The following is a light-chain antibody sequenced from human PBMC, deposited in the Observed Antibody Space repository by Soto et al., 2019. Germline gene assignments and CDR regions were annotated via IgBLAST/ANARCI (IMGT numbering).Light chain of an antibody. CDR3: GAWDNSLSAFR. V-gene: IGLV1-51*02. J-gene: IGLJ2*01. Sequence: QSVLTQPPSXSXXPXXXXTXSXXXXXSXVXXXYXXWXXXXXXTVPXLLXFEDNKRPSGTPXRFXGSKSGASATLGIAXXXXGDEADYYCGAWDNSLSAFRFGXGTKLTVL. CDR1: XSXVXXXY. CDR2: EDN.